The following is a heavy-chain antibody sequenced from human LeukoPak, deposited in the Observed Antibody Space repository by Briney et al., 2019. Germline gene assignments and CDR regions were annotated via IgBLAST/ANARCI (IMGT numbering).Heavy chain of an antibody. CDR3: ARASNFYCSGGSCYPLY. CDR2: ISAYNGNT. Sequence: GASVKVSCKASGYTFTSYGISWVRQAPGQGLEWMGWISAYNGNTNYAQKLQGRVTMTTDTSTSTAYVELRSLRSDDTAVYYCARASNFYCSGGSCYPLYWGQGTLVTVSS. J-gene: IGHJ4*02. D-gene: IGHD2-15*01. V-gene: IGHV1-18*01. CDR1: GYTFTSYG.